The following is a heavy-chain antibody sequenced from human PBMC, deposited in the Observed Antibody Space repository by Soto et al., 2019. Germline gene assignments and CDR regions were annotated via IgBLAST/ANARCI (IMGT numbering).Heavy chain of an antibody. CDR2: IQYSGSN. J-gene: IGHJ4*02. CDR1: GGPISNYY. V-gene: IGHV4-59*08. CDR3: ARQDCGGDCYFFNY. D-gene: IGHD2-21*02. Sequence: SETLSLTCTVSGGPISNYYWSWIRQPPGKGLEWIGYIQYSGSNNYNPSLKSRVTISIDTSKKQFSLKLNSVTAADTAVYYCARQDCGGDCYFFNYWGRGTLVTVSS.